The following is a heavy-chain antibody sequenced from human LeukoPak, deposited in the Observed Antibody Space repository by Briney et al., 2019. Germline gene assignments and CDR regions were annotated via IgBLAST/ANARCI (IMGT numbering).Heavy chain of an antibody. D-gene: IGHD3-10*01. J-gene: IGHJ4*02. Sequence: SETLSLTCAVSGGPFSGYFWSRIRQPPGKGLEWIGEIHNSGTTNYNPSLNSRATISEDTSKNQIYLNLRSVTAADTAVYYCARRYYYNLGSFPFDFWGQGTLVTVSS. CDR2: IHNSGTT. CDR3: ARRYYYNLGSFPFDF. V-gene: IGHV4-34*01. CDR1: GGPFSGYF.